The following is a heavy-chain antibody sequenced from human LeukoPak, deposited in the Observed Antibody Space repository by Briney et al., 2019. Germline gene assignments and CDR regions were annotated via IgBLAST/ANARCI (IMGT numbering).Heavy chain of an antibody. J-gene: IGHJ4*02. Sequence: NPGGSLRLSCAASGFTFSNAYMSWVRQAPGRGLEWVGRIKSRTDGGATDYTAPVKGRFTISRDESKNTVFLQMNSLKTEDTAVYYCTTWATLLRGAYGYWGQGTLVTVSS. D-gene: IGHD3-10*01. CDR3: TTWATLLRGAYGY. CDR1: GFTFSNAY. CDR2: IKSRTDGGAT. V-gene: IGHV3-15*01.